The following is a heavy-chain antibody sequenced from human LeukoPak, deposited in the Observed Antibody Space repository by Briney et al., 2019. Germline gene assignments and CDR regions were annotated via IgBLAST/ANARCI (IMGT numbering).Heavy chain of an antibody. CDR1: GLTFKSYA. D-gene: IGHD4-17*01. CDR2: ISGSGSNT. V-gene: IGHV3-23*01. Sequence: GGSLRLSCEASGLTFKSYAMAWVRQAPGKGLEWVSVISGSGSNTDSADSVKDRFTISRDNFENTLYLQMNSLGDEDTAVYYCAKSMTTVVNPFDYWGQGTPVTVSS. J-gene: IGHJ4*02. CDR3: AKSMTTVVNPFDY.